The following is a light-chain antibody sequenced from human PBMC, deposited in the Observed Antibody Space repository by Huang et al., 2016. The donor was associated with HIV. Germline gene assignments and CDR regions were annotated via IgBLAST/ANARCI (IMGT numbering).Light chain of an antibody. CDR1: QDINNF. J-gene: IGKJ3*01. Sequence: IRMTQSPSSLSASTGDRVTITCRANQDINNFLAWYQQRPGSVPKLLIYAASTLQSGVPSRFSGNGSGTDFTLTIGCLHSEDVATYYCQQYDFHPLTFGPGTRVDIK. CDR2: AAS. CDR3: QQYDFHPLT. V-gene: IGKV1-8*01.